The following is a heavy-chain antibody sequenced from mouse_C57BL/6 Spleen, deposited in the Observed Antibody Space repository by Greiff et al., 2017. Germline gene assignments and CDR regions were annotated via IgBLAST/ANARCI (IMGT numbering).Heavy chain of an antibody. Sequence: VQLQQSGAELVRPGASVKLSCKASGYTFTDYYINWVKQRPGQGLEWIARIYPGSGNTYYNEKFKGKATLTAEKSSSTAYMQRSSLTSEDSAVYFCARMEYYFDYWGQGTTLTVSS. D-gene: IGHD2-3*01. CDR1: GYTFTDYY. J-gene: IGHJ2*01. CDR2: IYPGSGNT. CDR3: ARMEYYFDY. V-gene: IGHV1-76*01.